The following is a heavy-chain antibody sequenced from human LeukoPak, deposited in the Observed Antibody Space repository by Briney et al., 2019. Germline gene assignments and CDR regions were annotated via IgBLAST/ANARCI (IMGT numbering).Heavy chain of an antibody. CDR1: GYTFTSYY. CDR3: ARDGAVHRFDP. V-gene: IGHV1-46*01. Sequence: VASVKVSCKASGYTFTSYYMHWVRQAPGQGLEWMGIINPSGGSTSYAQKFQGRVTMTRDMSTSTVYMELSSLRSEDTAVYYCARDGAVHRFDPWGQGTLVTVSS. CDR2: INPSGGST. D-gene: IGHD4/OR15-4a*01. J-gene: IGHJ5*02.